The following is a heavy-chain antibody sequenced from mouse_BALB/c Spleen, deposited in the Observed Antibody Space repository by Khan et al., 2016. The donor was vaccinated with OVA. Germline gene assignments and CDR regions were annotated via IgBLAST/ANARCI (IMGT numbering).Heavy chain of an antibody. CDR3: ARGYEFFPY. CDR2: VNPNNGDT. CDR1: GYSFTVYY. Sequence: IQLVQSGPDLVKPGASVKISCKASGYSFTVYYMTWVKQSHGKSPEWIGRVNPNNGDTNYNQNFKGKAILTVDKSSNTAYMELRSLTSEDFAVFYCARGYEFFPYWGQGTLVTVSA. V-gene: IGHV1-26*01. J-gene: IGHJ3*01. D-gene: IGHD2-12*01.